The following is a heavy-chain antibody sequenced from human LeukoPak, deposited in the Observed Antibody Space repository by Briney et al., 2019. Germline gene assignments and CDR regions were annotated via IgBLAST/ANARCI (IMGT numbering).Heavy chain of an antibody. V-gene: IGHV3-30*04. CDR3: ARDGINGKYYFDY. Sequence: PGGSLTLSCAASGFTFTNYAMHGVRHAPGKGLEGVAVIRYDGSKKYYADSVKGRFTISRDNSKNLVSLQINSLSAEDAAVYYCARDGINGKYYFDYWGQGTLVTVSS. CDR1: GFTFTNYA. CDR2: IRYDGSKK. J-gene: IGHJ4*02. D-gene: IGHD2-8*01.